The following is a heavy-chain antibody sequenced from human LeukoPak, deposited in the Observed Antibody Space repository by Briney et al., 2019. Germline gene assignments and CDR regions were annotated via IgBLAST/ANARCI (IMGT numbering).Heavy chain of an antibody. CDR3: ARKLDPQLYLGVDY. Sequence: GGSLRLSCAASGFTFSEYDVSWIRQAPGKGLEWVSGISSSGSTIDYADSVKGRFTISRDNAKNSLYLQMTSLRAEETAVYYCARKLDPQLYLGVDYWGQGPLVSVS. V-gene: IGHV3-11*01. J-gene: IGHJ4*02. CDR1: GFTFSEYD. D-gene: IGHD2-2*01. CDR2: ISSSGSTI.